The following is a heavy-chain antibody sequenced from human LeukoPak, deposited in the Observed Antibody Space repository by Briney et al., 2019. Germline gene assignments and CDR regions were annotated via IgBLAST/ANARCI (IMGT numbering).Heavy chain of an antibody. Sequence: ASVKVSCKASGYTFTSYYMHWVRQAPGQGLEWMGIINPSGGSTSYAQKFQGRVTMTRDTSTSTVYMELSSLRSEDTAVYYCARECSPCGSGISDAFDIWGQGTMVTVSS. J-gene: IGHJ3*02. CDR3: ARECSPCGSGISDAFDI. V-gene: IGHV1-46*01. D-gene: IGHD3-10*01. CDR2: INPSGGST. CDR1: GYTFTSYY.